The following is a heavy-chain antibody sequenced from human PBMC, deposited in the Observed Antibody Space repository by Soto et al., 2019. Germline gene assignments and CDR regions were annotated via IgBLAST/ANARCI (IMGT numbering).Heavy chain of an antibody. J-gene: IGHJ4*02. D-gene: IGHD2-15*01. CDR3: ARDGSGGSCYLIDY. CDR2: IWYDGSSK. V-gene: IGHV3-33*01. Sequence: GGSLRLSCAASGFTFSSYGMHWVRQAPGKGLEWVAVIWYDGSSKYYADSVKGRFTISRDNSQNTLYLQMNSLRAEDTAVYYCARDGSGGSCYLIDYWGQGTLVTVSS. CDR1: GFTFSSYG.